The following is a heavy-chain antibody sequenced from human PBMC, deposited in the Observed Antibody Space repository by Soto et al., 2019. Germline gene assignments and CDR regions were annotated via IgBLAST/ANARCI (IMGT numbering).Heavy chain of an antibody. D-gene: IGHD6-13*01. CDR2: INHSGSS. J-gene: IGHJ4*02. CDR3: ARGRKGYSSSWCVVVD. CDR1: GGSFSGYC. Sequence: QVQLQQWGAGLLKPSETLSLTCAVYGGSFSGYCWSWIRQPPGKGLEWIGEINHSGSSNYNPSLNRRVTISVDTSKDQLSLRLNSVTAADTAVYYCARGRKGYSSSWCVVVDWGQGTLVTVSS. V-gene: IGHV4-34*01.